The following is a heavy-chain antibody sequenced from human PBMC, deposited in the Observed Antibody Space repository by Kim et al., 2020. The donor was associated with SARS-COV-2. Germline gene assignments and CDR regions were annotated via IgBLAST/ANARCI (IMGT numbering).Heavy chain of an antibody. J-gene: IGHJ6*02. V-gene: IGHV1-58*01. CDR2: IVVGSGNT. CDR1: GFTFTSSA. CDR3: AADSPTNYYDSSGYYRSGYYYYGMDV. D-gene: IGHD3-22*01. Sequence: SVKVSCKASGFTFTSSAVQRVRQARGQRLEWIGWIVVGSGNTNYAQKFQERVTITRDMSTSTAYMELSSLRSEDTAVYYCAADSPTNYYDSSGYYRSGYYYYGMDVWGQGTTVTVSS.